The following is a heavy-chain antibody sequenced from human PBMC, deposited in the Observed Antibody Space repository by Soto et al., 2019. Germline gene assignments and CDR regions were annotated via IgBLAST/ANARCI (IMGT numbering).Heavy chain of an antibody. CDR2: ISSSSSYI. V-gene: IGHV3-21*01. CDR1: GFTFSSYS. CDR3: ALYCSGGGCSKPLNAR. J-gene: IGHJ1*01. D-gene: IGHD2-15*01. Sequence: RLSCAASGFTFSSYSMNWVRQAPGKGLEWVSSISSSSSYIYYADSVKGRFTISRDNAKNSLYLQMNSPRAEDTAVYYCALYCSGGGCSKPLNARWGQGTLVTVSS.